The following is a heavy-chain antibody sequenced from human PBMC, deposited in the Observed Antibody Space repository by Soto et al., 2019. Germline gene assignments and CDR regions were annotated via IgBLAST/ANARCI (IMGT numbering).Heavy chain of an antibody. CDR2: INHSEST. CDR3: ARCSGGWPHNWFDP. J-gene: IGHJ5*02. CDR1: GGSFSDYY. V-gene: IGHV4-34*01. D-gene: IGHD6-25*01. Sequence: QVQLQQWGAGLLKPSETLSLTCAVYGGSFSDYYWSWIRQPPGKGLEWIGEINHSESTNYNPSLKSRVTISVDTSKNQFSLKLSSVTAADTAVYYCARCSGGWPHNWFDPWGQGTLVTVSS.